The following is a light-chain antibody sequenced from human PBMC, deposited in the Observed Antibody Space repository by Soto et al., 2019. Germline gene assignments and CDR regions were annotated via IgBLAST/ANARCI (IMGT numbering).Light chain of an antibody. CDR2: DTS. J-gene: IGKJ2*01. CDR1: HSVASRF. CDR3: QQYDSSMYT. V-gene: IGKV3-20*01. Sequence: EIVLTQSPGTLSLSPGERATLSCRASHSVASRFLAWYQQKPGQAPSLLIYDTSSRATGTPDRFSGSGSGADFTLTISRLEPEDFAVYYCQQYDSSMYTFGQGTMLEI.